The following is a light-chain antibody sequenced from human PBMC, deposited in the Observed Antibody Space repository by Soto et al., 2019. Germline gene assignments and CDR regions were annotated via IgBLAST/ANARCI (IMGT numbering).Light chain of an antibody. Sequence: EIVMTQSPATLSVSPGESVTLSCRASQSVGDNLAWYQQKPGQAPMLLIYGASVRATGIPTKFSASGFGTEFTLAISSLQSEDFAVYYCHQYYNWPPKTFGQGNKLEIK. V-gene: IGKV3-15*01. CDR2: GAS. J-gene: IGKJ2*01. CDR3: HQYYNWPPKT. CDR1: QSVGDN.